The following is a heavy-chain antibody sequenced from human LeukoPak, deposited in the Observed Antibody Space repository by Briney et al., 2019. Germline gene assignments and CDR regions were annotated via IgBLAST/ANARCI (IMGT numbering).Heavy chain of an antibody. CDR2: INHSGST. J-gene: IGHJ6*03. Sequence: SETLSLXCAVYGGSFSGYYWSWIRQPPGKGLEWIGEINHSGSTNYNPSLKSRVTISVDTSKNQFSLKLSSVTAADTAVYYCARGDGMATITGYYYYYMDVWGKGTTVTVSS. CDR3: ARGDGMATITGYYYYYMDV. CDR1: GGSFSGYY. V-gene: IGHV4-34*01. D-gene: IGHD5-24*01.